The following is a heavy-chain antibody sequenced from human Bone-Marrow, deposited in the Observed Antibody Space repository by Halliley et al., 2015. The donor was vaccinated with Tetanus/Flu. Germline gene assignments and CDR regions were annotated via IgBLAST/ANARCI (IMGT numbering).Heavy chain of an antibody. CDR3: ARSPSMIFGAPPKYSFDY. Sequence: TLSLTCTVSDDYIGNYYWSWIRQPPGKGLEWIGYIYYSGSTKYNPSLKSRVTTSVDTSKNQFSLKLTSVTAADTAVYYCARSPSMIFGAPPKYSFDYWGQGTLVTASS. J-gene: IGHJ4*02. V-gene: IGHV4-59*01. CDR2: IYYSGST. D-gene: IGHD3-3*01. CDR1: DDYIGNYY.